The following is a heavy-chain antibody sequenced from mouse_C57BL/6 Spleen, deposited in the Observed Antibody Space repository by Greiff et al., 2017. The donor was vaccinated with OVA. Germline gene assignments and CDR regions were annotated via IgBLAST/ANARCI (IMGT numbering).Heavy chain of an antibody. V-gene: IGHV3-6*01. CDR3: ARAAQATWFAY. CDR2: ISYDGSN. Sequence: EVKLMESGPGLVKPSQSLSLTCSVTGYSITSGYYWNWIRQFPGNKLVWMGYISYDGSNNYNPSLKNRISITRDTSKNQFFLKLNSVTTEDTATYYCARAAQATWFAYWGQGTLVTVSA. CDR1: GYSITSGYY. D-gene: IGHD3-2*02. J-gene: IGHJ3*01.